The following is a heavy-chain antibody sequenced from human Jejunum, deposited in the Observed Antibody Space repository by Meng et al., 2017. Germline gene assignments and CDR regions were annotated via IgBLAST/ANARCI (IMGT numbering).Heavy chain of an antibody. Sequence: GSLRLSCSVSGDSMSTRSYYWGWIRQPPGRGLEWIGTIHNSGSTSYNPSLKSRVTISVDMSKNQFSLKLTSVTAADTAMYFCARDIASSWFYSWGQGRLVTVSS. J-gene: IGHJ5*02. D-gene: IGHD6-13*01. CDR3: ARDIASSWFYS. CDR1: GDSMSTRSYY. V-gene: IGHV4-39*07. CDR2: IHNSGST.